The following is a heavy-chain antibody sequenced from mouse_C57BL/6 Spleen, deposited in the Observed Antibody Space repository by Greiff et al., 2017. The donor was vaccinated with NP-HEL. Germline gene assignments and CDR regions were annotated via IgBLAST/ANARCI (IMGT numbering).Heavy chain of an antibody. CDR3: ARRGYYGSSFDY. Sequence: DVKLQESGPGLVKPSQSLSLTCSVTGYSITSGYYWNWIRQFPGNKLEWMGYISYDGSNNYNPSLKNRISITRDTSKNQFFLKLNSVTTEDTATYYCARRGYYGSSFDYWGQGTTLTVSS. D-gene: IGHD1-1*01. CDR1: GYSITSGYY. J-gene: IGHJ2*01. V-gene: IGHV3-6*01. CDR2: ISYDGSN.